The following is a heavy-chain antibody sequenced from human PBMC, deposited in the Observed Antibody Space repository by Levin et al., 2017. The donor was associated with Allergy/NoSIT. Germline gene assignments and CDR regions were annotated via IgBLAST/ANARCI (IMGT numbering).Heavy chain of an antibody. Sequence: PGGSLRLSCAASGFTFSSYGMHWVRQAPGKGLEWVAVISYDGSNKYYADSVKGRFTISRDNSKNTLYLQMNSLRAEDTAVYYCAKELSAAFGGVLAYWGQGTLVTVSS. D-gene: IGHD3-16*01. J-gene: IGHJ4*02. CDR1: GFTFSSYG. CDR3: AKELSAAFGGVLAY. V-gene: IGHV3-30*18. CDR2: ISYDGSNK.